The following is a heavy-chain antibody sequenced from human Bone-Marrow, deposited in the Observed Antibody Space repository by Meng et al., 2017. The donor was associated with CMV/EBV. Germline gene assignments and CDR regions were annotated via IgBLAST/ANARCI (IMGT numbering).Heavy chain of an antibody. V-gene: IGHV4-59*01. D-gene: IGHD4-23*01. CDR3: ARDPTVAPPGAFDI. CDR1: GGSISSYY. J-gene: IGHJ3*02. CDR2: IYYSGST. Sequence: SETLFLTCTVSGGSISSYYWSWIRQPPGKGLEWIGYIYYSGSTNYNPSLKSRVTISVDTSKNQFSLKLSSVTAADTAVYYCARDPTVAPPGAFDIWGQGTMVTVSS.